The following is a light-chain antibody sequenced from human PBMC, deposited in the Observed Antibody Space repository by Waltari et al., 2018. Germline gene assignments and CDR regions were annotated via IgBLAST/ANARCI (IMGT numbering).Light chain of an antibody. J-gene: IGKJ3*01. V-gene: IGKV1-5*03. Sequence: DIKMTQSPSTLSASVGDRVTITCRASQSISSWFAWYQQKTGKAPKLLIYKASSLESGVPSRFSGSGSGTEFTLTISSLQPDDFASYYCQHYNSPITFGPGTKVDIK. CDR3: QHYNSPIT. CDR2: KAS. CDR1: QSISSW.